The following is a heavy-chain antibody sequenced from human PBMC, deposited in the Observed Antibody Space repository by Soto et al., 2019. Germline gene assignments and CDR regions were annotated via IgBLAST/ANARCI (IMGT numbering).Heavy chain of an antibody. V-gene: IGHV3-11*01. Sequence: GGSLRLSCAASGFTFSDYYMSWIRQAPGKGLERVSYISSSGSTIYYADSVKGRFTISRDNAKNSLYLQMSSLRAEDTAVYYCARAGVRRNSSPAYWGQRTLDTVSS. CDR3: ARAGVRRNSSPAY. D-gene: IGHD6-19*01. J-gene: IGHJ4*02. CDR1: GFTFSDYY. CDR2: ISSSGSTI.